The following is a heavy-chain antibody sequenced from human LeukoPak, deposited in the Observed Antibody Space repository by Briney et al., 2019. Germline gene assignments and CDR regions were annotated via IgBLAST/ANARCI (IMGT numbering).Heavy chain of an antibody. CDR2: IKTKADNGTT. CDR1: GLSLSNAW. Sequence: GGSLRLSCAASGLSLSNAWMSWVRQAPGKGLEWVGRIKTKADNGTTEYAAPVKSRFTMSRDDSRNTLSLQMDSLKTEDTAVYFCAIFCYYGLYWGQGTLVTVSS. D-gene: IGHD3-10*01. J-gene: IGHJ4*02. CDR3: AIFCYYGLY. V-gene: IGHV3-15*01.